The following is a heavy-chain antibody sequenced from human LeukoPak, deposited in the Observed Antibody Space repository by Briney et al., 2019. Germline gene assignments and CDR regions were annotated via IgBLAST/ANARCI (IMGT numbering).Heavy chain of an antibody. CDR2: ISGSGGST. CDR1: GFTFSSYA. V-gene: IGHV3-23*01. CDR3: AKLGRDCSSTSCYSNWFDP. D-gene: IGHD2-2*01. J-gene: IGHJ5*02. Sequence: GGSLRLSCAASGFTFSSYAMSWVRQAPGKGLEWVSAISGSGGSTYYADSVKGRFTISRDNSKNTLYLQMNSLRAEDTAVYYCAKLGRDCSSTSCYSNWFDPWGRGTLVTVSS.